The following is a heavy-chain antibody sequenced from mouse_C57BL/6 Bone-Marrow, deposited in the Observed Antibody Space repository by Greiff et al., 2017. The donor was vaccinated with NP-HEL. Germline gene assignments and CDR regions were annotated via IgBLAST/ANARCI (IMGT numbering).Heavy chain of an antibody. V-gene: IGHV1-72*01. CDR1: GYTFTSYL. Sequence: QVHVKQSGAELVKPGASVKLSCKASGYTFTSYLMHWVKQRPGRGLEWIGRIDPNSGGTKYNEKFKSKATLTVDKPSSTAYMHLNSLTSEDSAVYYCARYYYGSSSFDYWGQGTTLTVSS. D-gene: IGHD1-1*01. CDR3: ARYYYGSSSFDY. CDR2: IDPNSGGT. J-gene: IGHJ2*01.